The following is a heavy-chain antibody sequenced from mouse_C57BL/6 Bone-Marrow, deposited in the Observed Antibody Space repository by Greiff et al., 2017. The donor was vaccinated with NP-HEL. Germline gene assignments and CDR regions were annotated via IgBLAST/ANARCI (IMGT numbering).Heavy chain of an antibody. CDR1: GFTFSSYG. CDR2: ISSGGSYT. CDR3: ARGITTVVAWDY. J-gene: IGHJ2*01. Sequence: EVKLLESGGDLVKPGGSLKLSCAASGFTFSSYGMSWVRQTPDKRLEWVATISSGGSYTYYPDSVKGRFTISRDNAKNTLYLQMSSLKSEDTAMYSCARGITTVVAWDYWGQGTTLTVSS. V-gene: IGHV5-6*01. D-gene: IGHD1-1*01.